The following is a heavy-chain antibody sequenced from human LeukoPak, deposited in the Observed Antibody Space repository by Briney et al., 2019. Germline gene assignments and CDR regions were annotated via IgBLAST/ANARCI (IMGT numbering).Heavy chain of an antibody. CDR1: GFTFSHYN. J-gene: IGHJ4*02. CDR2: ITGSSTTI. CDR3: TGETYYFDH. Sequence: GGSLLLSCAASGFTFSHYNMNWIRQAPGKGLEWVSYITGSSTTIYYADSVKGRFTISRDNGENSLFLQMNSLRPEDTAMYYCTGETYYFDHWGQGALVTVSS. V-gene: IGHV3-48*04. D-gene: IGHD3-10*01.